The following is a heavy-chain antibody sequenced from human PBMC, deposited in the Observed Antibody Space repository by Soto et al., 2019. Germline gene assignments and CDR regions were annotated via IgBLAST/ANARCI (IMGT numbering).Heavy chain of an antibody. Sequence: ASVKVSCKASGYTFTGYYMHWVRQAPGQGLEWMGWINPNSGGTNYAQKFQGWVTMTRDTSISTAYMEVSRLRSDDTAVYYCGRGCSSTSCYSLYGMDVWGQGTTVTVSS. V-gene: IGHV1-2*04. CDR2: INPNSGGT. CDR3: GRGCSSTSCYSLYGMDV. CDR1: GYTFTGYY. D-gene: IGHD2-2*01. J-gene: IGHJ6*02.